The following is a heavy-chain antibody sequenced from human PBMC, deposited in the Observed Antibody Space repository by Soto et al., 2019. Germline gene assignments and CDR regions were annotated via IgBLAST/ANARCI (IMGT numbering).Heavy chain of an antibody. D-gene: IGHD1-1*01. CDR3: ARVERGTATTVVDAFEI. V-gene: IGHV4-34*01. CDR1: GGFVTSGSYY. J-gene: IGHJ3*02. CDR2: MSHSGGS. Sequence: QVQLQQWGAGLLKPSETLSLTCAVYGGFVTSGSYYWSWIRQPPGKGLEWIGEMSHSGGSHFNPSLKSRVTISVDTSKNQFTLKMSSVTAADTALYYFARVERGTATTVVDAFEIWGPGTMVTVYS.